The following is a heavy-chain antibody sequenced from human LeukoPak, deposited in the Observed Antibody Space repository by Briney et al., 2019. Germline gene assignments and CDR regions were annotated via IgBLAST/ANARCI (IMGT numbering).Heavy chain of an antibody. CDR3: ARGARSLDY. CDR1: GFTFSTYS. CDR2: ISTSSSYI. V-gene: IGHV3-21*04. Sequence: GGSLRLSCAASGFTFSTYSMNWVRQAPGKGLEWVSFISTSSSYIYYADSVKGRFTISRDTSRNMVFLQMTSLRAEDTAVYYCARGARSLDYWGQGTLVTVSS. J-gene: IGHJ4*02.